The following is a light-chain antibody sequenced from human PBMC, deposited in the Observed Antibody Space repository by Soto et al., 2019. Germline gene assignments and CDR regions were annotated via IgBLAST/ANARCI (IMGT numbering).Light chain of an antibody. CDR3: QQRSNWPRGIT. CDR2: DAS. Sequence: EIVLTQSPATLSLSPGERATLSCRASQSVSSYLAWHQQKPGQAPRLLIYDASNRATGIPARFSGSGSGTDFTLTISSLEPEDFAVYYCQQRSNWPRGITFGQGTRLEIK. CDR1: QSVSSY. J-gene: IGKJ5*01. V-gene: IGKV3-11*01.